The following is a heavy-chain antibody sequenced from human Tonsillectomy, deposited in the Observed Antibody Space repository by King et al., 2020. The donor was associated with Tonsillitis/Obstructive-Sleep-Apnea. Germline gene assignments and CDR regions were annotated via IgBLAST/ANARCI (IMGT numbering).Heavy chain of an antibody. V-gene: IGHV4-39*01. CDR2: IYYSGRT. J-gene: IGHJ3*02. D-gene: IGHD3-3*01. CDR3: ARHEVTTNAFDI. Sequence: QLQESGPRLVKPSETLSLTCAVSGGSISSRSYYRGWIRQPPGKGLEWIGSIYYSGRTFYNPSLQSRVTISVDTSKNQFSLKLSSETAADRAVYYCARHEVTTNAFDIWGQGTTVTVSS. CDR1: GGSISSRSYY.